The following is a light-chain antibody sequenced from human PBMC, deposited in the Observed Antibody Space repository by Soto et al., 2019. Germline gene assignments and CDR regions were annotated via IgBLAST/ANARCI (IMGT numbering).Light chain of an antibody. V-gene: IGKV1-39*01. CDR1: QSISSY. CDR3: QQSYSTSWT. J-gene: IGKJ1*01. CDR2: AAS. Sequence: DIQMTQSPSSLSASVGDRVTITCRASQSISSYLNGYQQKPGKAPKLLIYAASSLQIGVPSRCIGSGSGTDFTLTISSLQPADFATDYCQQSYSTSWTFCQGTKVEIK.